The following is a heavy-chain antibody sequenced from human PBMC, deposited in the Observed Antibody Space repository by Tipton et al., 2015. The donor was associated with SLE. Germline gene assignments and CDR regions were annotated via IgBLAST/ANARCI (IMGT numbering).Heavy chain of an antibody. CDR3: AKDSSGGPGGFSRFDY. J-gene: IGHJ4*02. CDR2: ISWDGGST. D-gene: IGHD1-26*01. V-gene: IGHV3-43D*04. CDR1: GFTFDDYA. Sequence: SLRLSCAASGFTFDDYAMHWVRQAPGKGLEWVSLISWDGGSTYYADSVKGRFTISRDNSKNSLYLQMNSLRAEDTALYYCAKDSSGGPGGFSRFDYWGQGTLVTVSS.